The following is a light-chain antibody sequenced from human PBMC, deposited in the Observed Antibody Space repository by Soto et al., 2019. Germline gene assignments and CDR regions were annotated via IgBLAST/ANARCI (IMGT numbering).Light chain of an antibody. CDR2: EGS. J-gene: IGLJ1*01. CDR1: SSDAGSYNL. CDR3: CSYAGSSTFFYV. Sequence: LTHPASVSGSPGQSITISCTGTSSDAGSYNLVSWYQQHPGKAPKLMIYEGSKRPSGVSNRSSGSKSGNTASLTISGLQAEDEADYYCCSYAGSSTFFYVLGTGTKVTVL. V-gene: IGLV2-23*03.